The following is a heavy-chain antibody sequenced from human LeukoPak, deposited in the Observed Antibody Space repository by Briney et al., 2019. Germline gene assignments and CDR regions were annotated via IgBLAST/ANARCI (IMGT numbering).Heavy chain of an antibody. J-gene: IGHJ6*02. V-gene: IGHV3-66*01. Sequence: PGESLRLSCAASGFTVSSNYMSWVRQAPGKGLEWVSVIYSGGSTYYADSVKGRFTISRDNSKNTLYLQMNSLRAEDTAVYYCARDQTSAPYSSSWYPLYGMDVWGQGTTVTVSS. CDR1: GFTVSSNY. CDR3: ARDQTSAPYSSSWYPLYGMDV. D-gene: IGHD6-13*01. CDR2: IYSGGST.